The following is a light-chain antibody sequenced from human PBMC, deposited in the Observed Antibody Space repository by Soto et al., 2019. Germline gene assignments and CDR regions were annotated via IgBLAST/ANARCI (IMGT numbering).Light chain of an antibody. CDR1: QTISSW. CDR2: DAS. J-gene: IGKJ5*01. Sequence: DIQMTQSPSTLSASVGDRVTITCRASQTISSWLAWYQQKPGKAPKALIYDASRLGSGVPSRFSGSGSGTEFTLTISSLQPHDFATYYCQQYRTYATFGQGTRLEI. V-gene: IGKV1-5*01. CDR3: QQYRTYAT.